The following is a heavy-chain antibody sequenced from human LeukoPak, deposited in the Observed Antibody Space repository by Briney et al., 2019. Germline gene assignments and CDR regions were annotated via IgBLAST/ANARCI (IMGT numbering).Heavy chain of an antibody. J-gene: IGHJ4*02. V-gene: IGHV4-59*12. D-gene: IGHD3-3*01. Sequence: SETLSLTCTVSGGSISNYYWSWIRQPPGKGLEWIGYIYYSGSTNYNPSLKSRVTISVDTSKNQFSLKLSSVTAADTAVYYCAREGGFYRPLDYSGQGTLVTVSS. CDR1: GGSISNYY. CDR2: IYYSGST. CDR3: AREGGFYRPLDY.